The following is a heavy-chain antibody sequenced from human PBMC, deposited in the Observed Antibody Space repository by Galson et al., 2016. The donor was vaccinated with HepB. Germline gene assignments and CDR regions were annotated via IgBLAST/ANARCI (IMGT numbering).Heavy chain of an antibody. V-gene: IGHV4-39*07. CDR2: IHYSGST. D-gene: IGHD2-15*01. CDR3: ATDFAPGYCSGGSCYPHWYSWVDP. Sequence: SETLSLTCIVTAGSISSSSYYWGWIRQPPGKGLEWIGTIHYSGSTYYNPSLKSRVTISVDTSKNQFSLKLSSVNAADTAVYYCATDFAPGYCSGGSCYPHWYSWVDPWGQGTLVTVSS. J-gene: IGHJ5*02. CDR1: AGSISSSSYY.